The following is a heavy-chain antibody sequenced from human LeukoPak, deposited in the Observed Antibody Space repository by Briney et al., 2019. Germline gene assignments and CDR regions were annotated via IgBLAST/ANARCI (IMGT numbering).Heavy chain of an antibody. CDR3: ARGYWFDP. CDR2: IYYSGST. V-gene: IGHV4-39*07. CDR1: GGSISSSSYY. Sequence: WETLSLTCTVSGGSISSSSYYWGWIRQPPGKGLEWIGSIYYSGSTYYNPSLKSRVTISVDTSKNQFSLKLSSVTAADTAVYYCARGYWFDPWGQGTLVTVSS. J-gene: IGHJ5*02.